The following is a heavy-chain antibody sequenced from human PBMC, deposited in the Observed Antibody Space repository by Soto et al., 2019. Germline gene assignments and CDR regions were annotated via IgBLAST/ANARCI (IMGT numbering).Heavy chain of an antibody. V-gene: IGHV1-69*01. CDR3: TRDRDYSSFGVAGT. J-gene: IGHJ5*02. Sequence: QVQLVQSGAEVKKPGSSVKVSCKASGGTFSSYAISWVRQAPGQGLEWMGGIIPIFGTANYAQKFQGRVTITVDELTSTAYLELSSLRSEDTGEYYCTRDRDYSSFGVAGTCGQETLVTVSS. D-gene: IGHD4-4*01. CDR2: IIPIFGTA. CDR1: GGTFSSYA.